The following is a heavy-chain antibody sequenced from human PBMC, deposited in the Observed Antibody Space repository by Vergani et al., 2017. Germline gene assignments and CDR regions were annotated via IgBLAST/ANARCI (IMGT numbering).Heavy chain of an antibody. V-gene: IGHV3-30*18. CDR2: FSYDGSNK. CDR1: GFTFSSYG. Sequence: QVQLVESGGGVVQPGRSLRLSCAASGFTFSSYGMHWVRQAPGKGLEWVAVFSYDGSNKYYPDSVKGRFTISRDNSKNTLYLQMNSLGAEDTAVYCCAKDLGSSTSSTFDYWGQGTLVTVSS. D-gene: IGHD2-2*01. CDR3: AKDLGSSTSSTFDY. J-gene: IGHJ4*02.